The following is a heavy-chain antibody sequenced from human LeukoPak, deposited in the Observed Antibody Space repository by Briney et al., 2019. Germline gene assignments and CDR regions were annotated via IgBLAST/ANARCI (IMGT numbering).Heavy chain of an antibody. CDR1: GGSISSYY. CDR3: ARVHYYDSSGYYWFDP. J-gene: IGHJ5*02. CDR2: IYYSGST. Sequence: SETLSLTCTVSGGSISSYYWSWIRQPPGKGLEWIGYIYYSGSTNYNPSLKSRVTISVDTSKNQFSLKLSSVTAADTAVYYCARVHYYDSSGYYWFDPWGQGTLVTVSS. D-gene: IGHD3-22*01. V-gene: IGHV4-59*01.